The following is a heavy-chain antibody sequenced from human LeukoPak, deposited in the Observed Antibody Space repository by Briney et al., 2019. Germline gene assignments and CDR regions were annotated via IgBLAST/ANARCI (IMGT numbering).Heavy chain of an antibody. J-gene: IGHJ5*02. CDR1: GGSFSGYY. CDR2: IYYSGST. CDR3: ASTWFGGLDP. D-gene: IGHD3-10*01. V-gene: IGHV4-59*01. Sequence: SETLSLTCAVYGGSFSGYYWSWIRQPPGKGLEWIGYIYYSGSTNYNPSLKSRVTMSVDTSKNQFSLKLSSVTAADTAVYYCASTWFGGLDPWGQGTLVTVSS.